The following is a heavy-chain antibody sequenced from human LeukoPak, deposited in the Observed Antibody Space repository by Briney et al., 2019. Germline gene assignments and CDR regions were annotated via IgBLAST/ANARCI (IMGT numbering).Heavy chain of an antibody. CDR2: ISYDGSNK. CDR3: AVVGATFGKAFDI. Sequence: GGSLRLSCAASGFTFSSYGMHWVRQAPGKGLEWVAVISYDGSNKYYADSVKGRFTISRDNSKNTLYLQMNSLRAEDTAVYYCAVVGATFGKAFDIWGQGTMVTVSS. J-gene: IGHJ3*02. D-gene: IGHD1-26*01. CDR1: GFTFSSYG. V-gene: IGHV3-30*03.